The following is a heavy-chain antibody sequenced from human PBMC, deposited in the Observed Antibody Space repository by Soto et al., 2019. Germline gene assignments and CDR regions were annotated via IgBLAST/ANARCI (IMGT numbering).Heavy chain of an antibody. CDR3: AREGGWDGIVLMVYAIHRGPVDY. J-gene: IGHJ4*02. CDR1: GYTFTGYY. D-gene: IGHD2-8*01. V-gene: IGHV1-2*02. CDR2: INPNSGGT. Sequence: GASVKVSCKASGYTFTGYYMHWVRQAPGQGLEWMGWINPNSGGTNYAQKFQGRVTMTRDTSISTAYMELSRLRSDDTAVYYCAREGGWDGIVLMVYAIHRGPVDYWGQGTLVTVSS.